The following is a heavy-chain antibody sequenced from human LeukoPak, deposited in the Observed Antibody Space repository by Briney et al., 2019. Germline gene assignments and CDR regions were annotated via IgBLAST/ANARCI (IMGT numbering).Heavy chain of an antibody. V-gene: IGHV4-39*07. J-gene: IGHJ5*02. D-gene: IGHD2-2*02. Sequence: PSETLSLTCTVSGGSISSSSYYWGWIRQPPGKGLEWIGSIYYSGSTYYNPSLKSRVTISVDTSKNQFSLKLSSVTAADTAVYYCARDHIVVVPAAIGTTDALDWFDPWGQGTLVTVSS. CDR2: IYYSGST. CDR1: GGSISSSSYY. CDR3: ARDHIVVVPAAIGTTDALDWFDP.